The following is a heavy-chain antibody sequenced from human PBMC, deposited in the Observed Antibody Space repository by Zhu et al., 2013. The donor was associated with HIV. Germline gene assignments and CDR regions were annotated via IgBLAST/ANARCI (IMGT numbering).Heavy chain of an antibody. D-gene: IGHD3-22*01. CDR3: ARDHNSGYYSYFDY. J-gene: IGHJ4*02. CDR2: IIPMFGTA. Sequence: QDQLVQSGAEMKKPGASVKVSCKTSGYVFTSFGISWVRQAPGQRLEWMGGIIPMFGTANYAQKFQGRVTITADESTSTAYMQLSSLRSEDTAVYYCARDHNSGYYSYFDYWGQGTLVTVSS. V-gene: IGHV1-69*13. CDR1: GYVFTSFG.